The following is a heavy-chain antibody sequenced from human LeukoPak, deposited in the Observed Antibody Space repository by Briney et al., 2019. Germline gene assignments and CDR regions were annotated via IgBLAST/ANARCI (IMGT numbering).Heavy chain of an antibody. Sequence: PGGSLRLSCAASGLTFSSYAMHWVRQAPGKGLEWVAVISYDGSNKYYADSVKGRFTISRDNSKNTLYLQMNSLRAEDTAVYYCARGTGGIDYWGQGTLVTVSS. CDR1: GLTFSSYA. J-gene: IGHJ4*02. D-gene: IGHD3/OR15-3a*01. CDR2: ISYDGSNK. V-gene: IGHV3-30-3*01. CDR3: ARGTGGIDY.